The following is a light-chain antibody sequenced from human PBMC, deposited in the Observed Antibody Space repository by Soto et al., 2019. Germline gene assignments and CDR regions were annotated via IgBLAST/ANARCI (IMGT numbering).Light chain of an antibody. Sequence: DIQITQAPSSLSASVGGRITISCRASQDIGGRLAWFQQEPGKAHQYLIQAASILQSGVQSRFSGSGSGTEFILTIKNLQPEDFASYFCIQVYSFPRTFGLGTKVDIK. CDR2: AAS. CDR1: QDIGGR. V-gene: IGKV1-12*01. CDR3: IQVYSFPRT. J-gene: IGKJ1*01.